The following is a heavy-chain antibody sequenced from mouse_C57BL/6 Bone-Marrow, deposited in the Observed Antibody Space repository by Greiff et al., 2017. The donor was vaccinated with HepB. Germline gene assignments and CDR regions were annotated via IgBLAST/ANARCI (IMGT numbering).Heavy chain of an antibody. V-gene: IGHV1-64*01. J-gene: IGHJ1*01. CDR1: GYTFPRYC. Sequence: VHLQQSGAELVQPGASVKLSCKASGYTFPRYCMHWVKQRPGQGLEWIGLLYTNSGSTKYNEKFKSKVTLTADKSSNTAYMQLSSLTSVDSAVYDCAGYYYSSDYRWYIDVWDAGTTITVSS. CDR2: LYTNSGST. CDR3: AGYYYSSDYRWYIDV. D-gene: IGHD1-1*01.